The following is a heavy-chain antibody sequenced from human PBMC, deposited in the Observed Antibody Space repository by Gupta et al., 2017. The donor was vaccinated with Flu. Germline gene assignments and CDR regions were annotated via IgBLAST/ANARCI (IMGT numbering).Heavy chain of an antibody. V-gene: IGHV3-15*01. Sequence: SNAWMSWVRQAPGKGLEWVGRSKIKTEGGTIDYAAPVKGRFTISIDDSKNTLYLKMNSLKTEDTAVYYCTAQDRAYYGPDYWGQGTLVTVSS. J-gene: IGHJ4*02. CDR2: SKIKTEGGTI. CDR3: TAQDRAYYGPDY. D-gene: IGHD2-21*01. CDR1: SNAW.